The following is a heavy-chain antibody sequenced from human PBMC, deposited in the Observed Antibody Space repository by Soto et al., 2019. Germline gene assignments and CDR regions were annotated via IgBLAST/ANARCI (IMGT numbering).Heavy chain of an antibody. Sequence: ASVKVSCKASGYTFTSYHITWVRQAPGQGLEWMGWISAYNGNTNYAQNFQGRVSMTTDSSTTTAYMELRNLRSDDTAVYYCARRTSSAWYSSDYWGLGTLVTLSS. CDR1: GYTFTSYH. V-gene: IGHV1-18*01. D-gene: IGHD6-19*01. CDR2: ISAYNGNT. CDR3: ARRTSSAWYSSDY. J-gene: IGHJ4*02.